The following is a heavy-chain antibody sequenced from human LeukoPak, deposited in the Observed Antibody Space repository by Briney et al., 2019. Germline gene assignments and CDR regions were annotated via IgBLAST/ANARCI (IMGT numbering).Heavy chain of an antibody. CDR3: ARKSVAVRDAFDI. Sequence: SETLSLTCTISGGSVSDYYWSWIRQSPGKGLEWIGYIYHTGSTSYSPSLKSRVTISVDTSKNQFSLKLNSVTAADTAVYYCARKSVAVRDAFDIWGQGTMVTVSS. D-gene: IGHD6-19*01. CDR2: IYHTGST. CDR1: GGSVSDYY. V-gene: IGHV4-59*02. J-gene: IGHJ3*02.